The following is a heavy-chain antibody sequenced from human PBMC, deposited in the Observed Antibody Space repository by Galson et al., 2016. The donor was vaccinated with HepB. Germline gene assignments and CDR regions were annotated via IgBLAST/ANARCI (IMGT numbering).Heavy chain of an antibody. Sequence: SLRLSCAASGFTFSSYWMHWVRQAPGKGLVWVSRISSDGSSTSYADSVKGRFTISRDNAKNTLYLQMNSLRAEDTAVYYCARDLMSPYNWFGPWGRGALVTVSS. CDR2: ISSDGSST. CDR3: ARDLMSPYNWFGP. J-gene: IGHJ5*02. CDR1: GFTFSSYW. V-gene: IGHV3-74*01.